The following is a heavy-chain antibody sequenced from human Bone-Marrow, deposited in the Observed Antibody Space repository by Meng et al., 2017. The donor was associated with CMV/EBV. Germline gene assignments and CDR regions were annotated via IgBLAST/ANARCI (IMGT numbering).Heavy chain of an antibody. D-gene: IGHD3-3*01. Sequence: ASVKVSCKASGYTFTGYYMHWVRQAPGQGLEWMGWINPNSGSTNYAQKFQGRVTMTRDTSISTAYMELSRLRSDDTAVYYCARVSGVLRFLEWSQMTEINYWGQGTLVTVSS. CDR3: ARVSGVLRFLEWSQMTEINY. V-gene: IGHV1-2*02. CDR1: GYTFTGYY. CDR2: INPNSGST. J-gene: IGHJ4*02.